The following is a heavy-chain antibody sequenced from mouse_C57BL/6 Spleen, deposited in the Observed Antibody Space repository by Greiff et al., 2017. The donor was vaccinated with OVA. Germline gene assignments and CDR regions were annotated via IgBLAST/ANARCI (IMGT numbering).Heavy chain of an antibody. CDR3: ARGRDGYYPFAY. V-gene: IGHV5-2*01. CDR1: EYEFPSHD. CDR2: INSDGGST. D-gene: IGHD2-3*01. J-gene: IGHJ3*01. Sequence: EVNVVESGGGLVQPGESLKLSCESNEYEFPSHDMSWVRKTPEKRLELVAAINSDGGSTYYPDTMERRFIISRDNTKKTLYLQMSSLRSEDTALYYCARGRDGYYPFAYWGQGTLVTVSA.